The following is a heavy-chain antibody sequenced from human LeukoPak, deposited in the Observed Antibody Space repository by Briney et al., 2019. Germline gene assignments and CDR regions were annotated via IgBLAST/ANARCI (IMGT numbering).Heavy chain of an antibody. D-gene: IGHD3-3*01. CDR3: ARDHYYDFWSGYYEDSDY. CDR2: INPNSGGT. J-gene: IGHJ4*02. CDR1: GYTFTGYY. V-gene: IGHV1-2*02. Sequence: GASVKVSCKASGYTFTGYYMHWVRQAPGQGLEWMGWINPNSGGTNYAQKFQGRVTMTRDTSISTAYMGLSRLRSDDTAVYYCARDHYYDFWSGYYEDSDYWGQGTLVTVSS.